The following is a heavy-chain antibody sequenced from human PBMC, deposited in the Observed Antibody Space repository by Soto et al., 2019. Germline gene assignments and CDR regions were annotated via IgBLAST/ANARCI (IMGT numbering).Heavy chain of an antibody. J-gene: IGHJ4*02. CDR3: ARQTVTDNTFDY. CDR2: ISSSSSTI. Sequence: VGSLRLSCAASGLTCSSYSMSWVRQAPGKGLEWVSYISSSSSTIYYADSVKGRFTISRDNAKNSLYLQMNSLRDEDTAVYYYARQTVTDNTFDYWGQGTLVTVSS. V-gene: IGHV3-48*02. D-gene: IGHD4-17*01. CDR1: GLTCSSYS.